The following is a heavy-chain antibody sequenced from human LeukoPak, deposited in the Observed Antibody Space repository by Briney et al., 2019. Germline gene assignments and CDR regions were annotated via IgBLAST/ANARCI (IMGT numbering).Heavy chain of an antibody. CDR3: AKDIVVPRPYYGMDV. D-gene: IGHD2-2*01. J-gene: IGHJ6*04. CDR1: GFTFSSYG. CDR2: IWYDGSNK. Sequence: PGRSPRLSCAASGFTFSSYGMHWVRQAPGKGLEWVAVIWYDGSNKYYADSVKGRFTISRDNSKNTLYLQMNSLRAEDTAVYYCAKDIVVPRPYYGMDVWGKGTTVAVSS. V-gene: IGHV3-33*06.